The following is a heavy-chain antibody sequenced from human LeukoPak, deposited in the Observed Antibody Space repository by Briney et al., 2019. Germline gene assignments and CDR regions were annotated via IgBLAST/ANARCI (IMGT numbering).Heavy chain of an antibody. Sequence: ASVKVSCKASGYTFTSYGISWVRQAPGQGLEWMGWISAYNGNTNYAQKLQGRVTMTTDTSTSTAYMELRSLRSDDTAVYYCARGRVSSSTWYSTYYYYFYLDVWGKGTTVTVSS. D-gene: IGHD1-1*01. CDR3: ARGRVSSSTWYSTYYYYFYLDV. V-gene: IGHV1-18*01. CDR2: ISAYNGNT. CDR1: GYTFTSYG. J-gene: IGHJ6*03.